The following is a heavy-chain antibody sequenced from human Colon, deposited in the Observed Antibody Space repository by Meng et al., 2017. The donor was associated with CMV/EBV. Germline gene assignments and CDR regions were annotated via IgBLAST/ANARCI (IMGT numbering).Heavy chain of an antibody. CDR1: GYTFNGYF. CDR3: ATFGGDFDY. J-gene: IGHJ4*02. Sequence: QVQLVQSGAEVKEAGASVKVSCKTSGYTFNGYFMHWVRPAPGQGLEWMGWINPVTGDTSYAQKFQVRVTMTRDTSISTAYMELSSLRSDDTAVYYCATFGGDFDYWGQGTLVTVSS. CDR2: INPVTGDT. D-gene: IGHD3-3*01. V-gene: IGHV1-2*02.